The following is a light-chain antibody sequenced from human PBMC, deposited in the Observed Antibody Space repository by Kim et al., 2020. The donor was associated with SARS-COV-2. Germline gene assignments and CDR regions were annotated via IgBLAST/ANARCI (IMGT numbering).Light chain of an antibody. CDR1: SLRNYY. Sequence: SSELTQDPAVSVALGQIVRLTCQGDSLRNYYATWYQQRPGQAPVLVLYGKYNRPSGIPDRFSGSASGNTASLTITGAQAEDEADYYCNSRDSSGDHVVFGGGTKVTVL. J-gene: IGLJ3*02. CDR2: GKY. CDR3: NSRDSSGDHVV. V-gene: IGLV3-19*01.